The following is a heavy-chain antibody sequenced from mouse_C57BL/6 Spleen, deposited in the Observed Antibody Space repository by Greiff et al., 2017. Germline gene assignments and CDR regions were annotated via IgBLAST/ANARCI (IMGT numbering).Heavy chain of an antibody. J-gene: IGHJ3*01. Sequence: QVQLKESGPELVKPGASVKISCKASGFAFSSSWMNWVKQRPGKGLEWIGRIYPGDGDTNYTGKFKDKATLTADKSSSTAYMQLSSLTSEDSAVYFCARDNGSSLAYWGQGTRVTVAA. V-gene: IGHV1-82*01. CDR1: GFAFSSSW. CDR2: IYPGDGDT. D-gene: IGHD1-1*01. CDR3: ARDNGSSLAY.